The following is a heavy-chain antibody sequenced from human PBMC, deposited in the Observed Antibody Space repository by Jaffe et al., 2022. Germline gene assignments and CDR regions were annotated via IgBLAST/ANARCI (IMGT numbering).Heavy chain of an antibody. Sequence: EVQLVESGGGLVQPGGSLRLSCAASGFTFSSYAMHWVRQAPGKGLEYVSAISSNGGSTYYANSVKGRFTISRDNSKNTLYLQMGSLRAEDMAVYYCARGASASHFYPWTIPDAFDIWGQGTMVTVSS. CDR2: ISSNGGST. CDR3: ARGASASHFYPWTIPDAFDI. J-gene: IGHJ3*02. CDR1: GFTFSSYA. V-gene: IGHV3-64*01. D-gene: IGHD3-3*02.